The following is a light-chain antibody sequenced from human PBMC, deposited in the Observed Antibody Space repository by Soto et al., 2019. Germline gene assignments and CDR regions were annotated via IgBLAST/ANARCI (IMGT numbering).Light chain of an antibody. V-gene: IGLV2-8*01. CDR2: EVS. CDR3: SSYAGSNNFGVV. J-gene: IGLJ2*01. Sequence: QSVLTQPPSASGSPGQSVTISCTGTSSDVGGYNYVSWYQQHPGKAPKLMIYEVSKRPSGVPDRFSGSKSGNTASLTVSGLQAEDEVDYYCSSYAGSNNFGVVFGGGTKLTVL. CDR1: SSDVGGYNY.